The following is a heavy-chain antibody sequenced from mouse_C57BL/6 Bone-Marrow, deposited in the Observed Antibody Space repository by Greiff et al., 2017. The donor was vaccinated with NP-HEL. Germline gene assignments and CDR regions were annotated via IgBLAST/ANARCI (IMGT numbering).Heavy chain of an antibody. CDR3: ARGPYYYGSRYYAMDY. CDR1: GYTFTSYT. Sequence: QVQLKQSGAELARPGASVKMSCKASGYTFTSYTMHWVKQRPGQGLEWIGYINPSSGYTKYNQKFKDKATLTADKSSSTAYMQLSSLTSEDSAVYYCARGPYYYGSRYYAMDYWGQGTSVTVSS. J-gene: IGHJ4*01. D-gene: IGHD1-1*01. V-gene: IGHV1-4*01. CDR2: INPSSGYT.